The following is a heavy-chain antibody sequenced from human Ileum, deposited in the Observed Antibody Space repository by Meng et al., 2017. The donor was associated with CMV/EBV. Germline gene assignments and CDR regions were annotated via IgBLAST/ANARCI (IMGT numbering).Heavy chain of an antibody. V-gene: IGHV4-34*01. J-gene: IGHJ6*02. CDR3: ATGGVVPSLCCMDV. CDR1: GGSFSGYY. D-gene: IGHD2-15*01. Sequence: GSLRLSCAVPGGSFSGYYWSWLRQAPGKGLEWIGEITHAGVTNYNPSLKSRLTMSLDTSDNHFSLRLTSVTAADTAVYYCATGGVVPSLCCMDVWGQGTTVTVSS. CDR2: ITHAGVT.